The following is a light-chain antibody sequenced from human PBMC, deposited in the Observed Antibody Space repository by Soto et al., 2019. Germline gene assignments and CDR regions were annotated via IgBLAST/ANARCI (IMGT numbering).Light chain of an antibody. J-gene: IGLJ1*01. CDR3: AAWDDSLSGYV. CDR1: SSNIGSNY. CDR2: RNN. Sequence: QSVLTQPPSASGTPGQRVTISCSGSSSNIGSNYVYWYHQLPGTAPKLLIYRNNQRPSGVTDRFSGSKSGTSASLAISGLRSEDEADYYCAAWDDSLSGYVFGTGTMLTVL. V-gene: IGLV1-47*01.